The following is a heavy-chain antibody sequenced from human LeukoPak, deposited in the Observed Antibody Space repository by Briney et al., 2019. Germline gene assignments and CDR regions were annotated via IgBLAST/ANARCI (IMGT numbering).Heavy chain of an antibody. CDR1: GFTFSSYE. V-gene: IGHV3-48*03. D-gene: IGHD3-16*01. CDR3: ARDRGGEYVDY. Sequence: TGGSLRLSCAASGFTFSSYEMNWVHQAPGKGLEWVSYISSSGSTIYYADSVKGRFTISRDNAKNSLYLQMNSLRAEDTAVYYCARDRGGEYVDYWGQGTLVTVSS. CDR2: ISSSGSTI. J-gene: IGHJ4*02.